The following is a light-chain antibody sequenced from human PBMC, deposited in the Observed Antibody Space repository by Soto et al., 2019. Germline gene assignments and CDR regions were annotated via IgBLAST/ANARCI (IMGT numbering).Light chain of an antibody. Sequence: QSSLTQPASVSGSPGQSITISCTGTSSDVGSYNLVSWYQQHPGKAPKLMIYEGSKRPSGVSNRFSGSNSGNTASLTVSGLQAEDEDDYYCCSYAGSSPPWVFGRGTKLTVL. CDR3: CSYAGSSPPWV. CDR1: SSDVGSYNL. J-gene: IGLJ3*02. V-gene: IGLV2-23*01. CDR2: EGS.